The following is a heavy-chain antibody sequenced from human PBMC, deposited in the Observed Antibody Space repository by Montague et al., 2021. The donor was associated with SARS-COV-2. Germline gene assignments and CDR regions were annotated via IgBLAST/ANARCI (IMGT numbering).Heavy chain of an antibody. CDR3: AREIGLVTIFGVVTISGWFDP. CDR2: IYTSGST. J-gene: IGHJ5*02. V-gene: IGHV4-4*07. CDR1: GGSISSYY. D-gene: IGHD3-3*01. Sequence: SETLSLTCTVSGGSISSYYWSWIRQPAGKGLEWIGRIYTSGSTDYNPSLKSRVTISVDTSKNQFSLKLSSVTAADTAVYYCAREIGLVTIFGVVTISGWFDPWGQGTLVTVSS.